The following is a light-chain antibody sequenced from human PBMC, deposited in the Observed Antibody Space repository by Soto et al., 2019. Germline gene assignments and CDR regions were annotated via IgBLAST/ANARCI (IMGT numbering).Light chain of an antibody. CDR3: QQYNSYST. CDR1: QSVNSW. Sequence: DIQMTQSPSTLSASVGDRVTITCRASQSVNSWLAWYQQKPGKAPKLLIHDVATLESGVPSRFSGRGSGTEFTLTISSLQPDDFATYYCQQYNSYSTVGGGTKVEIK. J-gene: IGKJ4*01. V-gene: IGKV1-5*01. CDR2: DVA.